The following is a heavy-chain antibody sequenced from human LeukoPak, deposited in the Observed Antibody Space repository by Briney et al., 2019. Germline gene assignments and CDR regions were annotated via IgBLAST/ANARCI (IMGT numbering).Heavy chain of an antibody. CDR1: GGSFSGYY. CDR3: ARVLRYCSGGSCSPIDY. V-gene: IGHV4-34*01. D-gene: IGHD2-15*01. Sequence: PSETLSLTCAVYGGSFSGYYWSWIRQLPGKGLEWIGEINHSGSTNYNPSLKSRVTISVDTSKNQFSLKLSSVTAADTAVYYCARVLRYCSGGSCSPIDYWGQGTLVTVSS. J-gene: IGHJ4*02. CDR2: INHSGST.